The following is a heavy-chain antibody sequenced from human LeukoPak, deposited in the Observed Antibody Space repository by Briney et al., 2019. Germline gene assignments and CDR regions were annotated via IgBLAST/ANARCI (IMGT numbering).Heavy chain of an antibody. CDR2: INHSGST. CDR1: GGSFSGYY. V-gene: IGHV4-34*09. Sequence: SETLSLTCAVYGGSFSGYYWSWIRQPPGKGLEWIGEINHSGSTNYNPSLQSRVTMSLDTSQNQFSLKLTSVTAADTAIYYCARGQDAFKTGYWGQGTLVTVSS. J-gene: IGHJ4*02. CDR3: ARGQDAFKTGY. D-gene: IGHD5-24*01.